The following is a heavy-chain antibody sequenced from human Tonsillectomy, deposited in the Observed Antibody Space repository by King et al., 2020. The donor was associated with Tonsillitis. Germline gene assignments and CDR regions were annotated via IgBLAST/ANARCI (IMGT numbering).Heavy chain of an antibody. D-gene: IGHD3-10*01. Sequence: DVQLVESGGDLVQPGGSLRLSCVASGFTFRNYWMNWVRQAPGKGLEWLANIKQNGSEKNYVDSVKGRFTISRDDAKNSLYLQMNSLRDDDTAVYYCARGAPVHYGSGSYFDYWGQGALVTVSS. J-gene: IGHJ4*02. CDR3: ARGAPVHYGSGSYFDY. CDR2: IKQNGSEK. CDR1: GFTFRNYW. V-gene: IGHV3-7*01.